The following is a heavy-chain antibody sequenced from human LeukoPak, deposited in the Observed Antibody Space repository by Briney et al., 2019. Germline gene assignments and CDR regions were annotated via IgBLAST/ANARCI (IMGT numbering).Heavy chain of an antibody. CDR1: GGTFSSYA. CDR3: ASREVYCGGDCYALFI. J-gene: IGHJ4*02. CDR2: IIPIFGTA. V-gene: IGHV1-69*13. D-gene: IGHD2-21*02. Sequence: ASVNVSCKASGGTFSSYAISWVRQAPGQGLEWMGGIIPIFGTANYAQKFQGRVTITADESTSTAYMELSSLRSEDTAVYYCASREVYCGGDCYALFIWGQGTLVTVSS.